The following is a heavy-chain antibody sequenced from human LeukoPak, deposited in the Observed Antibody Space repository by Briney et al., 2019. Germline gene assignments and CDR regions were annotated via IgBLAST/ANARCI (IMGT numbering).Heavy chain of an antibody. J-gene: IGHJ4*02. CDR2: ISIISTTI. D-gene: IGHD5-12*01. Sequence: GGSLRLSCAASGFTFSRYHMNWVRQAPGKGLEWVSYISIISTTIYYADSVKGRFTISRGDANNSVYLQMNSLRVEDTAVYYCARTYERDPDHWGQGTRVTVSS. V-gene: IGHV3-48*01. CDR3: ARTYERDPDH. CDR1: GFTFSRYH.